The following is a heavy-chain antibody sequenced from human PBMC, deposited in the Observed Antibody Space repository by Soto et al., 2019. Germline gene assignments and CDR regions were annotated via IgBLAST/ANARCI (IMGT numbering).Heavy chain of an antibody. Sequence: PGGSLRLSCAASGFTFSNYWMSWVRQAPGKGLEWVANIKQDGSDQYYVDSVKGRFTISRDNDKNSLYLQMNSLRAEDTAVYYCASIDPGDYDFWSGLDVWGKGTTVTVSS. CDR1: GFTFSNYW. D-gene: IGHD3-3*01. CDR2: IKQDGSDQ. CDR3: ASIDPGDYDFWSGLDV. J-gene: IGHJ6*04. V-gene: IGHV3-7*01.